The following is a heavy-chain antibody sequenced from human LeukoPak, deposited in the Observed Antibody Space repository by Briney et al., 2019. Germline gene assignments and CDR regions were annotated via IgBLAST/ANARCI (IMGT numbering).Heavy chain of an antibody. J-gene: IGHJ5*02. V-gene: IGHV3-66*02. CDR3: ARVFRVCSGGSCYSGFDP. CDR1: GLTVSSNY. Sequence: GGSLRLSCAASGLTVSSNYMSWVRQAPGKGLEWVSVIYSGGSTYYADSVRGRFTISRDNSKNTLYLQMNSLRAEDTAVYYCARVFRVCSGGSCYSGFDPWGQGTLVTVSS. D-gene: IGHD2-15*01. CDR2: IYSGGST.